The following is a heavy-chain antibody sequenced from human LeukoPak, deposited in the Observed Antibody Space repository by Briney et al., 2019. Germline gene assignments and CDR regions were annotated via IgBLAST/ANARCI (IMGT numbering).Heavy chain of an antibody. Sequence: VASVKVSCKASGYTFTGYYMHWVRQAPGQGLEWMGWINPNSGGTNYTQKCQGRVTMTRDTSISTAYMELSRLRSDDTAVYYCARDAYDSSGYYIDYWGQGTLVTVSS. CDR2: INPNSGGT. J-gene: IGHJ4*02. CDR3: ARDAYDSSGYYIDY. CDR1: GYTFTGYY. D-gene: IGHD3-22*01. V-gene: IGHV1-2*02.